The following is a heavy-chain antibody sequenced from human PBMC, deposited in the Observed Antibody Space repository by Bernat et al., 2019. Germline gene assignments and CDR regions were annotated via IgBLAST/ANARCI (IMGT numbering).Heavy chain of an antibody. Sequence: EVQLVESGGGLVQPGGSLRLSCVASGFTVSSKYMSWVRQAPGKGLEWVSIIHSGGSTYYSDSVKGRFTISRDNSKNTLYLQMNSLRAEYTAVYYCARHLSLVEDYWGQGTLVTVAS. D-gene: IGHD3-16*02. CDR2: IHSGGST. CDR1: GFTVSSKY. J-gene: IGHJ4*02. CDR3: ARHLSLVEDY. V-gene: IGHV3-66*04.